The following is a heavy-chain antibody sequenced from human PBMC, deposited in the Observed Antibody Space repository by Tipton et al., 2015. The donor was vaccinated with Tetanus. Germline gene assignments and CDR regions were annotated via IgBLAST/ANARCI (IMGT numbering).Heavy chain of an antibody. D-gene: IGHD1-20*01. CDR2: IYTGGSA. J-gene: IGHJ4*02. Sequence: PRLSCAASGVTVSGNYMSWVRQAPGKGLEWVSVIYTGGSADYTDSVKGRFTISRDNSNNSLSLQMNSLRIDDTAVYYCAFRTNWRFSRGFDCWGQGILVTVSS. CDR1: GVTVSGNY. V-gene: IGHV3-53*01. CDR3: AFRTNWRFSRGFDC.